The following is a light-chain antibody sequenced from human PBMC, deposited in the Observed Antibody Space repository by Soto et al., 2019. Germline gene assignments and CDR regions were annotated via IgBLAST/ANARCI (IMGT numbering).Light chain of an antibody. CDR3: MQDLQIPLT. J-gene: IGKJ4*01. CDR2: LGS. Sequence: DIVMTQSPLSLPVTPGEPASISCKSSQSLLHGNGNTYLDWYLQKPGQSPQLLISLGSNRASGVTERFSGSGSGTDFTLKISRVEAEDVGVYYCMQDLQIPLTLGRGTKVEIK. CDR1: QSLLHGNGNTY. V-gene: IGKV2-28*01.